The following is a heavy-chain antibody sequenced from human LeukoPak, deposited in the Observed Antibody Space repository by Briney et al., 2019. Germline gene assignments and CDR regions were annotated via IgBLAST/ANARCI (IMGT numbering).Heavy chain of an antibody. Sequence: GGSLRLSCAASGFTFDDYAMHWVRQAPGKGLEWVSGISWNGGSIGYADSVKGRFTISRDNAKNSLYLQMNSLRAEDTALYYCARATDSDAFDIWGQGTMVTVSS. J-gene: IGHJ3*02. D-gene: IGHD3/OR15-3a*01. V-gene: IGHV3-9*01. CDR3: ARATDSDAFDI. CDR2: ISWNGGSI. CDR1: GFTFDDYA.